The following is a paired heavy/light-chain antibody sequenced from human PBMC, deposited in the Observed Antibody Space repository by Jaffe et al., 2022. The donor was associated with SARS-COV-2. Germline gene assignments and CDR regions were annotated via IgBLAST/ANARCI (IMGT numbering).Heavy chain of an antibody. CDR1: GFTFSIYW. D-gene: IGHD2-15*01. V-gene: IGHV3-7*01. Sequence: EVQLVESGGALVQPGGSLRLSCAASGFTFSIYWMNWVRQAPGKGLEWVATIKQDGSEKYYADSVKDRFIISRDNAKNSLYLQMNSLRAEDTAFYHCVRDRDVVVGSTHYDAFDMWGQGTMVTVSS. CDR3: VRDRDVVVGSTHYDAFDM. J-gene: IGHJ3*02. CDR2: IKQDGSEK.
Light chain of an antibody. V-gene: IGKV1-6*01. Sequence: AIQMTQSPSSLSASVGDRVTITCRASQGIRNDLGWYQQKPGKPPKLLMYAASSLQSGVPSRFSGSGSGTDFTLTISSLQPEDFATYYCLQDYSFPRTFGQGTKVEIK. CDR2: AAS. CDR3: LQDYSFPRT. J-gene: IGKJ1*01. CDR1: QGIRND.